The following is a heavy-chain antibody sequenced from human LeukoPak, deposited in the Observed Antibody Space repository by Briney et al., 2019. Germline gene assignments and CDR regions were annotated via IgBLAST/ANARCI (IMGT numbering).Heavy chain of an antibody. CDR2: IYYSGST. D-gene: IGHD6-13*01. J-gene: IGHJ4*02. V-gene: IGHV4-39*07. CDR1: GGSISSSSYY. Sequence: SETLSLTCTVSGGSISSSSYYWGWIRQPPGKGLEWIGSIYYSGSTYYNPSLKSRVTISVDTSRNQFSLKLSSVTAADTAVYYCARGPRIAAAGPDYWGQGTLVTVSS. CDR3: ARGPRIAAAGPDY.